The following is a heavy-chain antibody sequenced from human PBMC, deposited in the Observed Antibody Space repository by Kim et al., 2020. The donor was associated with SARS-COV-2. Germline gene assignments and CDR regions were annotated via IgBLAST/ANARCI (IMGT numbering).Heavy chain of an antibody. V-gene: IGHV4-34*01. J-gene: IGHJ4*02. CDR3: ARSIAAADFFDY. Sequence: NYTTSLQGRVTISVDTSKHQFSLKLSSVTAADTAVYYCARSIAAADFFDYWGQGTLVTVSS. D-gene: IGHD6-13*01.